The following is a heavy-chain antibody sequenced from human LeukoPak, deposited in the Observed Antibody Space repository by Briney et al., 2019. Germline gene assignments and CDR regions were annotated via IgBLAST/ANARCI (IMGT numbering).Heavy chain of an antibody. CDR2: ISHSGST. CDR3: ARGGRLRRKFDP. D-gene: IGHD4-17*01. J-gene: IGHJ5*02. V-gene: IGHV4-34*01. Sequence: SETLSLTCAVYGGSFSGYYWSWIRQPPGKGLEWIGEISHSGSTNYNPSLKSRVTISVDTSKNQFSLKLSSVTAADTAVYYCARGGRLRRKFDPWGQGTLVTVSS. CDR1: GGSFSGYY.